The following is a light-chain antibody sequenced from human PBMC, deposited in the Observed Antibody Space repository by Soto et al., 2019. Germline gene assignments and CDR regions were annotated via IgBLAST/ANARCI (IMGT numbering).Light chain of an antibody. CDR1: QSISSW. V-gene: IGKV1-5*03. CDR3: QQYDSSVYT. J-gene: IGKJ2*01. Sequence: DIQMTQSPSTLSASVGDRVTITCRASQSISSWLAWYQQKQGKAPKLLIYRASRLGNGVPSRFSGSGSGTEFTLTISSLQPDDFATYYCQQYDSSVYTFGQGTKVEIK. CDR2: RAS.